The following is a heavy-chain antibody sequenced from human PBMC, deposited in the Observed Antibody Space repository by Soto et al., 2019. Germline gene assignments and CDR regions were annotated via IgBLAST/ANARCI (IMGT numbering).Heavy chain of an antibody. Sequence: GGSLRLSCAASGFTFSNAWMSWVRQAPGKGLEWVGRIKSKTDGGTTDYAAPVKGRFTISREDSKNTLYLQMNSLKTEDTAVYYCTTADYYYGMDVWGQGTTVTVSS. V-gene: IGHV3-15*01. J-gene: IGHJ6*02. CDR2: IKSKTDGGTT. CDR3: TTADYYYGMDV. CDR1: GFTFSNAW.